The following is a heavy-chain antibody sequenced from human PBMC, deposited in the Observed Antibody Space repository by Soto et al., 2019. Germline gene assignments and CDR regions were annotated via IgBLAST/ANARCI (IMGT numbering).Heavy chain of an antibody. CDR2: INVYNGNT. J-gene: IGHJ5*02. Sequence: QVQLVQSGGEVKKPGASVKVSCKASGYTFTNYGISWVRQAPGQGLEWMGWINVYNGNTKYAQKVQGRVTMTTDTSTSKAYMERGGLSSDDTAVYYCARGVGSGSYYNQYNWFAPWGQGTLVTVSS. CDR3: ARGVGSGSYYNQYNWFAP. D-gene: IGHD3-10*01. CDR1: GYTFTNYG. V-gene: IGHV1-18*01.